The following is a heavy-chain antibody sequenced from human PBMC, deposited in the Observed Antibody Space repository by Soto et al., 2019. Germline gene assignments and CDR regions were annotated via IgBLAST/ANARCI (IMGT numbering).Heavy chain of an antibody. Sequence: SETLSLTCTVSGGSISSSSYYWGWIRQPPGKGLEWIGSIYYSGSTYYNPSLKSRVTISVDTSKNQFSLKLSSVTAADTAVYYCARRDSSSWYAYYYYGMDVCGPGTTVTVSS. V-gene: IGHV4-39*01. CDR2: IYYSGST. CDR3: ARRDSSSWYAYYYYGMDV. J-gene: IGHJ6*02. D-gene: IGHD6-13*01. CDR1: GGSISSSSYY.